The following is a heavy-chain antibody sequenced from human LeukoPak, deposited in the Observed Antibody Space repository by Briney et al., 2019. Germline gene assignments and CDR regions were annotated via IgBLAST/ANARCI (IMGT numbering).Heavy chain of an antibody. J-gene: IGHJ4*02. V-gene: IGHV3-43*02. Sequence: GGSLRLSCAASGFTFSSYAMSWVRQAPGKGLEWVSLISGDGVSTFYTDSVRGRFSISRDNTKNSLYLEMNSLRTEDTAMYYCAKESGKFDYWGQGTLVAVSS. CDR2: ISGDGVST. CDR3: AKESGKFDY. CDR1: GFTFSSYA.